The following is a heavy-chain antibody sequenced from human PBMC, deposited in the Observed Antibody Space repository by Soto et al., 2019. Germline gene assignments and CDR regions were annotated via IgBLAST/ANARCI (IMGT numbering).Heavy chain of an antibody. CDR2: ISSSGSTI. D-gene: IGHD2-2*01. V-gene: IGHV3-48*03. J-gene: IGHJ6*02. Sequence: PGGSLRLSCAASGFTFSSYEMNWVRQAPGKGLEWVSYISSSGSTIYYADSVKGRFTISRDNAKNSLYLQMNSLRAEDTAVYYCERDCGEIVVVPAARGLRYSDWHYYGMDVWGQGTTFTVSS. CDR1: GFTFSSYE. CDR3: ERDCGEIVVVPAARGLRYSDWHYYGMDV.